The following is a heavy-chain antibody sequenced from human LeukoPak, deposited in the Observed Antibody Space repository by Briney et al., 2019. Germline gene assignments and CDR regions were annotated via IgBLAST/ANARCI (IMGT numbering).Heavy chain of an antibody. V-gene: IGHV3-21*04. CDR3: ARGPPNWGYDY. CDR2: ISSSSSYI. CDR1: GFTFSSYS. J-gene: IGHJ4*02. D-gene: IGHD7-27*01. Sequence: GGSLRLSCAASGFTFSSYSMNWVRQAPGKGLEWVSSISSSSSYIYYADSVKGRFTISRDNAKNSLHLQMNSLRSDDTAVYYCARGPPNWGYDYWGPGTLVTVSS.